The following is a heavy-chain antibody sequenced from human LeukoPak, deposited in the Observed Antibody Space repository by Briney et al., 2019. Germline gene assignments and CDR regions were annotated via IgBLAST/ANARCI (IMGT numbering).Heavy chain of an antibody. V-gene: IGHV3-30-3*01. D-gene: IGHD3-10*01. J-gene: IGHJ4*02. CDR2: ISYDGSNK. Sequence: GGSLRLSCAASGFTFSSCAMHWVRQAPGKGLEWVAVISYDGSNKYYADSVKGRFTISRDNSKNTLYLQMNSLRAEDTAVYYCAKDGVWFGEFPFDYWGQGTLVTVSS. CDR3: AKDGVWFGEFPFDY. CDR1: GFTFSSCA.